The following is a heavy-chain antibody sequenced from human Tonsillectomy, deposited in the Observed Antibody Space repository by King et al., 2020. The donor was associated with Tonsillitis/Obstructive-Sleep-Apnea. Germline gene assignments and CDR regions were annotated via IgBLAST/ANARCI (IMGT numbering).Heavy chain of an antibody. CDR3: ARDPNSNYYDSSGYYYYFDY. V-gene: IGHV3-30*04. CDR1: GFTFSSYA. D-gene: IGHD3-22*01. Sequence: QLVQSGGGVVQPGRSLRLSCAASGFTFSSYAMHWVRQAPGKGLEWVAVISYDGSNKYYADSVKGRITISRDNSKNTLYLQMNSLRAEDTAVYYCARDPNSNYYDSSGYYYYFDYWGQGTLVTVSS. J-gene: IGHJ4*02. CDR2: ISYDGSNK.